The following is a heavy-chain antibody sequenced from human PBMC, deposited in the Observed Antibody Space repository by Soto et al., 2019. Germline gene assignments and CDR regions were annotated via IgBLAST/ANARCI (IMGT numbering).Heavy chain of an antibody. Sequence: ASVKVSCKASGYTLTELSMRWVRQAPGKGLEWMGWINTNTGNPTYAQGFTGRFVFSLDTSVSTAYLQICSLKAEDTAVYYCARDTPYSYGHNWFDPWGQGTLVTVSS. V-gene: IGHV7-4-1*01. J-gene: IGHJ5*02. CDR1: GYTLTELS. CDR2: INTNTGNP. CDR3: ARDTPYSYGHNWFDP. D-gene: IGHD5-18*01.